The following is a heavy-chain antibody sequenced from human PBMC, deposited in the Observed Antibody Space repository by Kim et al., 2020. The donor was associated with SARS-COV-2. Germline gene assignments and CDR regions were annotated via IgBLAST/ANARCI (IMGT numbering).Heavy chain of an antibody. Sequence: GGSTYYADSMKGQFTISRHNSKNTLYLQMNSLRAEDTAVYYCARDVWLTNWGQGTLVTVSS. D-gene: IGHD4-17*01. CDR2: GGST. V-gene: IGHV3-53*01. CDR3: ARDVWLTN. J-gene: IGHJ4*02.